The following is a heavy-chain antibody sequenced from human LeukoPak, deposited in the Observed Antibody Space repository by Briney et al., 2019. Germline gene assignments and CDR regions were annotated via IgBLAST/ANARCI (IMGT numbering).Heavy chain of an antibody. V-gene: IGHV3-48*04. CDR2: ISSSSSTI. Sequence: GGSLRLSCAASGFTFSSYSMNWVRQVPGKGLEWVSYISSSSSTIYYADSVKGRFTISRDNAKNSLYLQMNSLRAEDTAVYYCARLEGSSGYPPSNWFDPWGQGTLVTVSS. J-gene: IGHJ5*02. CDR3: ARLEGSSGYPPSNWFDP. CDR1: GFTFSSYS. D-gene: IGHD3-22*01.